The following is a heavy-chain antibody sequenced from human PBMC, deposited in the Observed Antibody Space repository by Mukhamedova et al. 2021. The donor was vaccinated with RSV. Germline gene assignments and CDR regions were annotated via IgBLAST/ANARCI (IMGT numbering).Heavy chain of an antibody. D-gene: IGHD5-18*01. CDR2: ISHDGHYA. Sequence: GRQAPGKGLEWLAVISHDGHYADYADSVKGRFIISRDNDKNTQYLQVNSLSAEDTAVYYCAKAGDGYSTYYYYYGRDGWGQGSTV. CDR3: AKAGDGYSTYYYYYGRDG. J-gene: IGHJ6*02. V-gene: IGHV3-30*18.